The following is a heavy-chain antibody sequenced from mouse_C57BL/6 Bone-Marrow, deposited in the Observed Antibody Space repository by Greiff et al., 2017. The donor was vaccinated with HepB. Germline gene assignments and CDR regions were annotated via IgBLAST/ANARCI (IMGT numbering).Heavy chain of an antibody. CDR1: GFSFNTYA. CDR2: IGSKSNNYAT. V-gene: IGHV10-1*01. CDR3: VRFITTVRYYAMDY. Sequence: DVQLVEPGGGLVQPKGSLNLSWAASGFSFNTYAMNWVRQAPGKGLEWVARIGSKSNNYATYYADSVKDRFTISRDDSESMLYLQMNNLKTEATAMYYCVRFITTVRYYAMDYWGQGTSVTVSS. J-gene: IGHJ4*01. D-gene: IGHD1-1*01.